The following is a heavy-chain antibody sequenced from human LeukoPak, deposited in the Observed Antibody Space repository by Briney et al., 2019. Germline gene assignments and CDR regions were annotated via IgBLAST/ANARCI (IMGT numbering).Heavy chain of an antibody. J-gene: IGHJ4*02. CDR3: ARARSDWSGNDY. V-gene: IGHV1-3*01. CDR1: GYTFTSYA. Sequence: ASVKVSCKASGYTFTSYAMNWVRQAPGQGLEWMGWINAGNGNTKYSQKFQDRVIITRNTSASTAYLELSSLRSEDTAVYYCARARSDWSGNDYWGQGTLVTVSS. CDR2: INAGNGNT. D-gene: IGHD3-3*01.